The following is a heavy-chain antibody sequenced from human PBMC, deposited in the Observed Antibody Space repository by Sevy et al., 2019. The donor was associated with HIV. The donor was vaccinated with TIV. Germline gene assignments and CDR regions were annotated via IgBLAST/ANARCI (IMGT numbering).Heavy chain of an antibody. CDR2: ISWNSRNI. CDR3: AKDINRGCDGVNCYSYYYYFYGLDV. D-gene: IGHD2-21*01. CDR1: GFPFNDHA. J-gene: IGHJ6*02. Sequence: GGSLRFSCAASGFPFNDHAMHWVRVVPGKGLEWVSGISWNSRNIGYADSVKGRFTISRDNTRHSVYLEMNSLRPEDTALYYCAKDINRGCDGVNCYSYYYYFYGLDVWGQGTTVTVSS. V-gene: IGHV3-9*01.